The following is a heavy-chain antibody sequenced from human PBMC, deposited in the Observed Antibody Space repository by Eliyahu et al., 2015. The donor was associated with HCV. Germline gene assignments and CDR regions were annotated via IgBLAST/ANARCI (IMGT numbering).Heavy chain of an antibody. CDR3: ARDPGQLTPYWYFDL. Sequence: EVQLVESGGGLVKPGGSLRLSCAASGFTFSSYSMNWVRQAPGKGLEWVSSISSSSSYIYYADSVKGRFTISRDNAKNSLYLQMNTLRAEDTAVYYCARDPGQLTPYWYFDLWGRGTLVTVSS. J-gene: IGHJ2*01. D-gene: IGHD6-6*01. V-gene: IGHV3-21*01. CDR2: ISSSSSYI. CDR1: GFTFSSYS.